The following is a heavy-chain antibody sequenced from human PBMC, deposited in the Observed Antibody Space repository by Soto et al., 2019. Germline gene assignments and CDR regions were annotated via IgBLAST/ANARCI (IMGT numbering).Heavy chain of an antibody. CDR2: INHSGST. J-gene: IGHJ6*02. D-gene: IGHD6-13*01. V-gene: IGHV4-34*01. Sequence: QVQLQQWGAGLLKPSETLSLTCAVYGGSFSGYYWSWIRQPPGKGLEWIGEINHSGSTNYNPSLKSRVTISVDTSKNQFSLQLRSVTDADTAVYYCARRLPIAGYGMDVWGQGTTVTVSS. CDR3: ARRLPIAGYGMDV. CDR1: GGSFSGYY.